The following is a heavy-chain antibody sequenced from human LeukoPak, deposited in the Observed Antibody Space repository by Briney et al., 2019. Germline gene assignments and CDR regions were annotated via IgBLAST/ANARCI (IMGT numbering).Heavy chain of an antibody. CDR1: GGSISSGAYS. J-gene: IGHJ4*02. Sequence: SQTLSLTCAVSGGSISSGAYSWTWIRQPPGKGLEWIGYIYQSGSTYYNPSLKSRVAISVDRSKNQFSLKLSSVTAADTAVYYYPSTVTVIFDYWGQGTLVTVSS. V-gene: IGHV4-30-2*01. CDR3: PSTVTVIFDY. D-gene: IGHD2-21*02. CDR2: IYQSGST.